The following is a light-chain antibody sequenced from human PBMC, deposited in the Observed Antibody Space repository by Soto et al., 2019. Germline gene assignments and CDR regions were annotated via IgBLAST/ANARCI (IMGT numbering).Light chain of an antibody. CDR3: AAWDDSLNGVV. J-gene: IGLJ1*01. CDR1: RSNVERNT. V-gene: IGLV1-44*01. CDR2: SNV. Sequence: QSVLTQPPSASGTPGQRVTISCSGSRSNVERNTVNWYQQLPGAAPKPLIYSNVQRPSGVPDRFSASKSGTSASLAISGLQSEDEADYYCAAWDDSLNGVVFGTGTKVTV.